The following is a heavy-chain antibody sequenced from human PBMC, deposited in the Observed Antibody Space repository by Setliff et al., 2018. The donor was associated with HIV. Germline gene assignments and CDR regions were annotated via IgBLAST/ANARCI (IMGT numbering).Heavy chain of an antibody. J-gene: IGHJ4*02. V-gene: IGHV4-59*01. D-gene: IGHD3-10*01. CDR1: GGSISNYY. CDR3: AGGLHYGLGKFGH. CDR2: ISYTGST. Sequence: SETLSLTCTVSGGSISNYYWSWLRQPPGKGLEWIGYISYTGSTNYNPSLKSRVTISVDTSKNQFSLKLSSVTAADTAVYYCAGGLHYGLGKFGHWGQGTLVTVSS.